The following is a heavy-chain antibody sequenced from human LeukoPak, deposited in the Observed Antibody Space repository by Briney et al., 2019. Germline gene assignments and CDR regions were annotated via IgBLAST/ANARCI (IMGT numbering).Heavy chain of an antibody. CDR1: GGSISSYY. CDR3: ARGGVPGWWELQTYDAFDI. V-gene: IGHV4-59*01. Sequence: PSETLSLTCTVSGGSISSYYWTWIRQPPGKGLEWIGSIYYSGFATSNSSLKSRVTISVDTSKNQFSLKLNSLTSADTAVYYCARGGVPGWWELQTYDAFDIWGQGTLVTVSS. D-gene: IGHD1-26*01. J-gene: IGHJ3*02. CDR2: IYYSGFA.